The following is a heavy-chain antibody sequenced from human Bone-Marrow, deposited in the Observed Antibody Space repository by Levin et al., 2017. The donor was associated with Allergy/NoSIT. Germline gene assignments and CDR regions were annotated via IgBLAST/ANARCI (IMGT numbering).Heavy chain of an antibody. D-gene: IGHD6-6*01. CDR2: IYPGDSDT. Sequence: GGSLRLSCKGSGYSFTSYWIGWVRQMPGKGLEWMGIIYPGDSDTRYSPSFQGQVTISADKSISTAFLQWSSLKASDTAMYYCARQKGYSTSSNWYFDLWGRGTLVTVSS. V-gene: IGHV5-51*01. CDR3: ARQKGYSTSSNWYFDL. CDR1: GYSFTSYW. J-gene: IGHJ2*01.